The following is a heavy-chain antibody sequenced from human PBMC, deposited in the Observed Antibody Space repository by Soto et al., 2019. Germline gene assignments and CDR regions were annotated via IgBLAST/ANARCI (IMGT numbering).Heavy chain of an antibody. CDR1: GGTFSSYA. V-gene: IGHV1-69*06. J-gene: IGHJ4*02. Sequence: GASVKVSCKASGGTFSSYAISWVRQAPGQGLEWMGGIIPIFGTANYAQKFQGRVTITADKSTSTAYMELSRLRSDDTAVYYCARVDGYSYGLGGDYWGQGTLVTVSS. D-gene: IGHD5-18*01. CDR2: IIPIFGTA. CDR3: ARVDGYSYGLGGDY.